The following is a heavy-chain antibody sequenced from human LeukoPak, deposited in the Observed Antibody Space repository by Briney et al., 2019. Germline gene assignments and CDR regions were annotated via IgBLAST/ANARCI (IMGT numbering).Heavy chain of an antibody. CDR1: GFTFNNYW. V-gene: IGHV3-74*01. CDR2: INSDGSST. D-gene: IGHD3-10*01. J-gene: IGHJ3*02. CDR3: AREGSLHDAFDI. Sequence: GGSLRLSCAASGFTFNNYWMHWVRQAPGKGLVWVSRINSDGSSTSYADSVKGRFTISRDNSKNTLYLQMNSLRADDTALYYCAREGSLHDAFDIWGQGTVVTVSS.